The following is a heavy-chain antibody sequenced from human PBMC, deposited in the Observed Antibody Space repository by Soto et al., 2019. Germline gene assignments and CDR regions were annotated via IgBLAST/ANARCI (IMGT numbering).Heavy chain of an antibody. CDR3: AGWNYESGLDV. J-gene: IGHJ6*02. Sequence: QITLKESGPTLVRPTQTLTLTCSFSGFSLNTTGMGVGWMRQPPGKALEWLAFIYWDEDKRYSTSLKTRLTVTTNTTKNAVVLTLTNLYPLDTETYYGAGWNYESGLDVWGHGTTVTVSS. CDR2: IYWDEDK. D-gene: IGHD1-7*01. CDR1: GFSLNTTGMG. V-gene: IGHV2-5*02.